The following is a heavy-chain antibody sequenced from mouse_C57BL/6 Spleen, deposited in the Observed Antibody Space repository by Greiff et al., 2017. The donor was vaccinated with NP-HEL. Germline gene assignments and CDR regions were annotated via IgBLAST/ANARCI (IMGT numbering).Heavy chain of an antibody. CDR3: ARDYYYGSSYGYFDV. D-gene: IGHD1-1*01. V-gene: IGHV5-17*01. Sequence: EVKLVESGGGLVKPGGSLKLSCAASGFTFSDYGMHWVRQAPEKGLVWVAYISSGSSTIYYADTVKGRFTISRDNAKNTLFLQMTSLRSEDTAMYYCARDYYYGSSYGYFDVWGTGTTVTVSS. CDR2: ISSGSSTI. CDR1: GFTFSDYG. J-gene: IGHJ1*03.